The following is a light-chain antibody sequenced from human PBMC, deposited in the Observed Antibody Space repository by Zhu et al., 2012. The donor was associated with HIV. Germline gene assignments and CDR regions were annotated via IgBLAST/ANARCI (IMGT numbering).Light chain of an antibody. J-gene: IGKJ4*01. CDR3: RHYGTSPPLT. CDR2: GAS. Sequence: EIVLTQSPATMSLSPGERATLSCRTSQSVNSFLAWFQQRPGQAPRLLIYGASSRATDIPDRFSGSGSGTDFTLTISRLEPEDFAVYYCRHYGTSPPLTFGGGTKVEIK. CDR1: QSVNSF. V-gene: IGKV3-20*01.